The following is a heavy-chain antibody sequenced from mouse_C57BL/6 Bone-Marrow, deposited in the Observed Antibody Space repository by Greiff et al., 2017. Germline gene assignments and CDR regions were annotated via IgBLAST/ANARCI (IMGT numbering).Heavy chain of an antibody. CDR2: IDPSDSYT. J-gene: IGHJ3*01. CDR1: GYTFTSYW. Sequence: QVQLQQPGAELVKPGASVKLSCKASGYTFTSYWTQWVKQRPGQGLEWIGEIDPSDSYTNYNQKFKGKATLTVDTSSSTAYMQLSSLTSEDSAVYYCARGGNGYDGFAYWGQGTLVTVSA. V-gene: IGHV1-50*01. CDR3: ARGGNGYDGFAY. D-gene: IGHD2-2*01.